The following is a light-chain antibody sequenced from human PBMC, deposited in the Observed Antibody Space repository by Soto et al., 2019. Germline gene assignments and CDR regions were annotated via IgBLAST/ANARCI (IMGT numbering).Light chain of an antibody. V-gene: IGKV1-39*01. CDR3: QQSYITHPIT. CDR1: QSVSRY. J-gene: IGKJ5*01. Sequence: DIQMTQSPSPLYASVGDRVTITCRASQSVSRYLNWYQHKPGKAPKLLINAASNLRSGVPSRFSGSGSGTDFTLTIDGLQPEDFAVYYCQQSYITHPITFGQGTRLEI. CDR2: AAS.